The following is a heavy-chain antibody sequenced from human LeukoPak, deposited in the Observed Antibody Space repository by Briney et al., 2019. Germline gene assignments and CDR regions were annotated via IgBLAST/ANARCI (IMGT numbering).Heavy chain of an antibody. CDR3: ARLPYVWGSYPLFDY. J-gene: IGHJ4*02. V-gene: IGHV5-51*01. CDR2: IYPGDSDT. D-gene: IGHD3-16*01. Sequence: GESLKISCKGSGYSFTCYWIGWVRQMPGKGLDWMEIIYPGDSDTRYSPSFQGQVTISADKSISTAYLQWSSLKASDTAMYYCARLPYVWGSYPLFDYWGQGTLVTVSS. CDR1: GYSFTCYW.